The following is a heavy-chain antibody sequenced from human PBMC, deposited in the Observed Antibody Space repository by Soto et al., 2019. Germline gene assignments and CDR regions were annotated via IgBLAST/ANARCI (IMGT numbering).Heavy chain of an antibody. Sequence: GESLKISCKGSGYSFTSYWISWVRQMPGKGLEWMGRIDPSDSYTNYSPPFQGHVTISADKSISTAYLQWSSLKASDTAMYYCARPNWGAPYYGMDVWGQGTTVTSP. V-gene: IGHV5-10-1*01. CDR1: GYSFTSYW. J-gene: IGHJ6*02. D-gene: IGHD7-27*01. CDR2: IDPSDSYT. CDR3: ARPNWGAPYYGMDV.